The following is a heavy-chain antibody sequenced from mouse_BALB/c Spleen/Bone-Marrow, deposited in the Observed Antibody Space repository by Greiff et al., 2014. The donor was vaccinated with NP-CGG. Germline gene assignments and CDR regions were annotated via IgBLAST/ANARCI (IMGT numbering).Heavy chain of an antibody. J-gene: IGHJ3*01. D-gene: IGHD2-3*01. CDR1: GFDFSGYW. CDR3: ARNGYYGWITY. Sequence: DVKLVESGGGLVQPGGSLKLSCAASGFDFSGYWMTWVRQAPGKGLEWIGEINPDSRTINYKPSLKEKFIMSRDNAKNTLYLQMSKVRSGDTALYYCARNGYYGWITYWGQGTLVTVSA. CDR2: INPDSRTI. V-gene: IGHV4-1*02.